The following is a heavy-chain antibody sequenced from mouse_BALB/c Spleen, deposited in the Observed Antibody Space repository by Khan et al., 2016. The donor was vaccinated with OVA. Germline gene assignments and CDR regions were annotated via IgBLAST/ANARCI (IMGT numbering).Heavy chain of an antibody. D-gene: IGHD1-1*01. J-gene: IGHJ2*01. V-gene: IGHV1S81*02. CDR1: GYTFTSYW. Sequence: QVQLKQSGAELVKAGASVKMSCKASGYTFTSYWMHWVKQRLGQGLEWFAETNPTNGRTYYNEKFKSKATLTVDNSSSTAYMLLSGPTFEDSAVYYCARIKKIVATYFDYWGQDTTLTVSS. CDR3: ARIKKIVATYFDY. CDR2: TNPTNGRT.